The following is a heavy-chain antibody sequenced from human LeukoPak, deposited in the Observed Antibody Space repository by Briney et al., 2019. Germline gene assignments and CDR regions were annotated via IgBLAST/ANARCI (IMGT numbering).Heavy chain of an antibody. D-gene: IGHD6-13*01. CDR2: ISGSGGST. CDR3: AKEWGIAAAGINFDY. CDR1: GFTFSSYA. J-gene: IGHJ4*02. V-gene: IGHV3-23*01. Sequence: GGSLRLSCAASGFTFSSYAMSWVRQAPGKGLEWVSAISGSGGSTYYADSVKGRFTIPRDNSKNTLYLQMNSLGAEDTAVYYCAKEWGIAAAGINFDYWGQGTLVTVSS.